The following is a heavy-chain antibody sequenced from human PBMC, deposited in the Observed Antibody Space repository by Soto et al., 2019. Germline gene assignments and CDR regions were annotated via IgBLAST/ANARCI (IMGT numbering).Heavy chain of an antibody. CDR2: INHSGST. J-gene: IGHJ3*02. CDR3: ARATHGYGSGSYRFDI. V-gene: IGHV4-34*01. D-gene: IGHD3-10*01. Sequence: SDTLSLTCAVYGRSFSGYYWSWIRQPPGKGLEWIGEINHSGSTNYNPSLKSRVTISVDTSKNQFSLKLSSVTAADTAVYYCARATHGYGSGSYRFDIWGQGTMVT. CDR1: GRSFSGYY.